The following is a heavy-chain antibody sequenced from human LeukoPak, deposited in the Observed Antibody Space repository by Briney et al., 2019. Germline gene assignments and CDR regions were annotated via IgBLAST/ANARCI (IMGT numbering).Heavy chain of an antibody. CDR1: GGSVGSGSYY. V-gene: IGHV4-61*01. J-gene: IGHJ4*02. CDR3: ARDPFPMTTVTTSEY. CDR2: IYYSGST. D-gene: IGHD4-17*01. Sequence: SETLSLTCTVSGGSVGSGSYYWSWIRQPPGKGLEWSGYIYYSGSTNYNPSLKSRVTISVDTSKNQFSLKLSSVTAADTAVYYCARDPFPMTTVTTSEYWGQGTLVTVSS.